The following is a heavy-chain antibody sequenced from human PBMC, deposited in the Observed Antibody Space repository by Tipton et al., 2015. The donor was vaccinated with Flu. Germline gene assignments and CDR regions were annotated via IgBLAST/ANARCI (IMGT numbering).Heavy chain of an antibody. CDR2: ISGSGGST. CDR1: GFTFSSYA. V-gene: IGHV3-23*01. J-gene: IGHJ3*02. Sequence: SLRLSCAASGFTFSSYAMSWVRQAPGKGLEWVSAISGSGGSTYYADSVKGRFTISRDNSKNTLYLQMNSLRAEDTAVYYCAKTYCGGDCYLGAFDIWGQGTMVTVSS. D-gene: IGHD2-21*01. CDR3: AKTYCGGDCYLGAFDI.